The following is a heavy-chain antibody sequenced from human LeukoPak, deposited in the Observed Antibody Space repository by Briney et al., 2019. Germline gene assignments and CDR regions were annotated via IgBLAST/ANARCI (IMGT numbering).Heavy chain of an antibody. Sequence: GGSLRLSCAASGFTFNSYEMNWVRQAPGKGLEWVSYINSGGSAIYYADSVKGRFTISRDNAKNSLYLQMNSLRADDTAVYYCARGGSYVHYWGQGTLVTVSS. CDR3: ARGGSYVHY. CDR2: INSGGSAI. V-gene: IGHV3-48*03. CDR1: GFTFNSYE. D-gene: IGHD1-26*01. J-gene: IGHJ4*02.